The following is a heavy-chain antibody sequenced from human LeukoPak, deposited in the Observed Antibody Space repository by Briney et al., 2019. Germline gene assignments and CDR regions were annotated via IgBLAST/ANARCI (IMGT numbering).Heavy chain of an antibody. J-gene: IGHJ4*02. CDR1: GGSISSSSYY. CDR3: ARVGPCHTSFDY. D-gene: IGHD5-18*01. CDR2: IYYSGST. V-gene: IGHV4-39*07. Sequence: SETLSLTCTVSGGSISSSSYYWGWIRQPPGKGLEWIGSIYYSGSTYYNPSLKSRVTISVDTSKNQFSLKLSSVTAADTAVYYCARVGPCHTSFDYWGQGTLVTVSS.